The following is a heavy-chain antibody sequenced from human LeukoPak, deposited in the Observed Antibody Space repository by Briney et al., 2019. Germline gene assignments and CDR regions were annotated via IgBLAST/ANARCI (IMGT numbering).Heavy chain of an antibody. CDR2: INPNSGGT. CDR1: GYTFTGYY. D-gene: IGHD1-26*01. V-gene: IGHV1-2*02. J-gene: IGHJ5*02. CDR3: AREWELPRTIWFDP. Sequence: GASVKVSCKASGYTFTGYYMHWVRQAPGQGLEWMGWINPNSGGTNYAQKFQGRVTMTRDTSISTAYMELSRLRSDDTAVYYCAREWELPRTIWFDPWGQGTLVTVSS.